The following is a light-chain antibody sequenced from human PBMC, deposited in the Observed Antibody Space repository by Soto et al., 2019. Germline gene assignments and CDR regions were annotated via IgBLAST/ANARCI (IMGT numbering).Light chain of an antibody. CDR3: SSYTSSSTRV. CDR1: SSDVGGYNY. V-gene: IGLV2-14*01. CDR2: EVS. J-gene: IGLJ1*01. Sequence: QSALTQPASVSGSPGQSITISCTGTSSDVGGYNYVSWYQHHPGKAPKLMIYEVSNRPSGVSNRFSGSKSGNTASLTISGLQAEDEADYYCSSYTSSSTRVFGTGTKLTV.